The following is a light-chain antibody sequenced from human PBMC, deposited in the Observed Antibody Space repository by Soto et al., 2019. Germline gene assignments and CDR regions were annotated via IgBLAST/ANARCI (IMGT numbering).Light chain of an antibody. CDR1: QSVRSNF. J-gene: IGKJ4*01. CDR3: QQDYNLPLT. Sequence: EIVMTQSPATLSLSPGERDTLSCRASQSVRSNFLSWYQQKPGQAPRLLIYGASTRATGIPARFSGSGSGTDFTLTISSLQPEDFAVYYCQQDYNLPLTFGGGTKVEIK. CDR2: GAS. V-gene: IGKV3D-7*01.